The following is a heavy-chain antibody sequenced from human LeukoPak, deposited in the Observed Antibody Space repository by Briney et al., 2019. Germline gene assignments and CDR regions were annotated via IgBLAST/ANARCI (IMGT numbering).Heavy chain of an antibody. CDR2: MYSSGST. Sequence: SETLSLTCTVSGGSITGYYWSWIRLPPGKGLEWIGYMYSSGSTNYNPSLRSRVAISVDTSKSQFSLKLDSVTAADSAVYYCARGRVVGNTGYYFDYWGQGVLVTVSS. J-gene: IGHJ4*02. D-gene: IGHD1-14*01. V-gene: IGHV4-59*01. CDR1: GGSITGYY. CDR3: ARGRVVGNTGYYFDY.